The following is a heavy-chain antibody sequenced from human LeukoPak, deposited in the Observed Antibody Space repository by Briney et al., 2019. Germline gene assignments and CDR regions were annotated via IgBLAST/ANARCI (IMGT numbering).Heavy chain of an antibody. Sequence: GRSLRLSCAASGFTFSSYGMHWVRQAPGKGLEWVAVIWYDGSNKYYADSVKGRFTISRDNFKNTLYLQMNSLRAEDTAVYYCARGDYSFNYWGQGTLVTVSS. CDR3: ARGDYSFNY. J-gene: IGHJ4*02. V-gene: IGHV3-33*01. CDR2: IWYDGSNK. CDR1: GFTFSSYG. D-gene: IGHD4-17*01.